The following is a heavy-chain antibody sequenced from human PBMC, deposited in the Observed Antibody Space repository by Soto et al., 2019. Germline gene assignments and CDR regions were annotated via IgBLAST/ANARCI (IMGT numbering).Heavy chain of an antibody. V-gene: IGHV4-34*01. J-gene: IGHJ6*02. CDR3: ARGRRYCSSTSCHQNYYYYYGMDV. CDR1: GGSFSGYY. Sequence: SETLSLTCAAYGGSFSGYYWSWIRQPPGKGLEWIGEINHSGSTNYNPSLKSRVTISVDTSKNQFSLKLSSVTAADTAVYYCARGRRYCSSTSCHQNYYYYYGMDVWGQGTTVTVSS. D-gene: IGHD2-2*01. CDR2: INHSGST.